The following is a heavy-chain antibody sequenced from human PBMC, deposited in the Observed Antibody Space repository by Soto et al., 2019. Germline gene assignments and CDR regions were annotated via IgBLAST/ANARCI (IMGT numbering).Heavy chain of an antibody. CDR3: ASQYGGYGWFDT. CDR1: GFAFSSYW. Sequence: PGGSLRLSCGASGFAFSSYWMHWVRQVPGKGLVWVSVIYSGGSKYYADSVKGRFTISRDNSKNTLYLQMNSLRAEDTAVYYCASQYGGYGWFDTWGQGTPVTVSS. V-gene: IGHV3-66*04. CDR2: IYSGGSK. D-gene: IGHD5-12*01. J-gene: IGHJ5*02.